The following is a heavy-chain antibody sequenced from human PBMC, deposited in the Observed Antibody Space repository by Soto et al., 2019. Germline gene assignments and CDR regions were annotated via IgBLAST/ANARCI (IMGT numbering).Heavy chain of an antibody. CDR1: GFTFSSYA. Sequence: GGSLRLSCAASGFTFSSYAMSWVRQAPGKGLEWVSAISGSGGSTYYADSVKGRFTISRDNSKNTLYLQMNSLRAEDTAVYYCAKHTIFGARDYYGMDVWGQGTTVTVSS. CDR3: AKHTIFGARDYYGMDV. V-gene: IGHV3-23*01. D-gene: IGHD3-3*01. CDR2: ISGSGGST. J-gene: IGHJ6*02.